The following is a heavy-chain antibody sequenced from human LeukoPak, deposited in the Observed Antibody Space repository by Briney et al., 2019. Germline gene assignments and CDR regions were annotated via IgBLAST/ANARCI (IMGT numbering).Heavy chain of an antibody. D-gene: IGHD2-15*01. Sequence: GGSLRLSCAASGFTFSSYWMSWVRQAPGEGLEWVANIKQDGSEKYYVDSVKGRFTISRDNAKNSLYLQMNSLRAEDTAVYYCARKDYGSGGSLYFDYWGQGTLVTVSS. J-gene: IGHJ4*02. CDR3: ARKDYGSGGSLYFDY. CDR2: IKQDGSEK. CDR1: GFTFSSYW. V-gene: IGHV3-7*01.